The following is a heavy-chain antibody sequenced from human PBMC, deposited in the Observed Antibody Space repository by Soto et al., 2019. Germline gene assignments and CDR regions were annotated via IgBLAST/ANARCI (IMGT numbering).Heavy chain of an antibody. CDR3: AKARHSTSWYGVEADF. D-gene: IGHD6-13*01. Sequence: QVQLVESGGGVVQPERSLRLSCAASGFIFSDYAMHWVRQAPGKGLEWVAVISYGGDNKYYADSVRGRFAISRDNLKNTLYLQMNSLNPEDTAVYHCAKARHSTSWYGVEADFWGQGTLVTVSS. CDR2: ISYGGDNK. CDR1: GFIFSDYA. J-gene: IGHJ4*02. V-gene: IGHV3-30*09.